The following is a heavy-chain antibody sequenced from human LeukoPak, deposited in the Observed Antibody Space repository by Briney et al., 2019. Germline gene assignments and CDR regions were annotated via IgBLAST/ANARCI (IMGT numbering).Heavy chain of an antibody. J-gene: IGHJ4*02. V-gene: IGHV3-9*01. CDR2: ISWNSGSI. CDR3: AKGAVVPAAIDY. D-gene: IGHD2-2*02. Sequence: GGSLRLSCAASGFTFSSYGMHWVRQAPGKGLEWVSGISWNSGSIGYADSVKGRFTISRDNAKNSLYLQMSSLRAEDTALYYCAKGAVVPAAIDYWGQGTLVTVSS. CDR1: GFTFSSYG.